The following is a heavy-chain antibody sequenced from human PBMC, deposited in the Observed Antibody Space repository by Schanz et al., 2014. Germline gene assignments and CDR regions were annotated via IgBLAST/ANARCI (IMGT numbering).Heavy chain of an antibody. J-gene: IGHJ4*02. CDR3: ARSEFDF. Sequence: QVQLQQWGAGLLKPSETLSLTCAVNSESFSAYYWSWIRQPPGKGLEWIGEINHSGNTNYNPSLKSRAPISVDSSKNQFSLKLKSVPAADTAMYYCARSEFDFWGQGTLVTVSS. V-gene: IGHV4-34*01. CDR2: INHSGNT. CDR1: SESFSAYY.